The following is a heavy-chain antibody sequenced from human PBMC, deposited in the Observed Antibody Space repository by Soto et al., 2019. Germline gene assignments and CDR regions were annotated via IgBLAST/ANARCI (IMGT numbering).Heavy chain of an antibody. V-gene: IGHV1-8*01. CDR2: MNPGSGDT. CDR3: ATGLQLLLTLYYFDL. J-gene: IGHJ4*02. CDR1: GYSFTNND. D-gene: IGHD7-27*01. Sequence: ASVKVSCKASGYSFTNNDVSWVRQATGQGLEWMGWMNPGSGDTGYAQNFQGRVTMTEDTPTDTAYMELSSLRSEDTAIYYCATGLQLLLTLYYFDLWGQGTLVTVSS.